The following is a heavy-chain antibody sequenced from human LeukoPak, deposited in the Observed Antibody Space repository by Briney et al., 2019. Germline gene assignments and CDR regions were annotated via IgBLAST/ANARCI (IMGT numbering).Heavy chain of an antibody. V-gene: IGHV1-24*01. CDR1: GYTPTELS. CDR2: FDPEDGET. Sequence: ASVKVSCKVSGYTPTELSMHWVRQAPGKGLEWMGGFDPEDGETIYAQKFQGRVTMTEDTSTDTAYMELSSLRSEDTAVYYCATVRSGWYPYYYYGMDVWGQGTTVTVSS. CDR3: ATVRSGWYPYYYYGMDV. D-gene: IGHD6-19*01. J-gene: IGHJ6*02.